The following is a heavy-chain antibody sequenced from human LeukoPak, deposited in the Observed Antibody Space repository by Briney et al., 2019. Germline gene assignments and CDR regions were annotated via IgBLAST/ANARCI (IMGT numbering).Heavy chain of an antibody. D-gene: IGHD2-15*01. Sequence: GGSLRLSCAASGFTFSNAWMSWVRQAPGKGLEWVGRIKSKTDGGTTDYAAPVKGRFTISRDGSKNTLYLQMNTLKTEDTAVYYCTTASDCSGGSCYFDYWGQGTLVTVSS. CDR2: IKSKTDGGTT. CDR3: TTASDCSGGSCYFDY. V-gene: IGHV3-15*01. CDR1: GFTFSNAW. J-gene: IGHJ4*02.